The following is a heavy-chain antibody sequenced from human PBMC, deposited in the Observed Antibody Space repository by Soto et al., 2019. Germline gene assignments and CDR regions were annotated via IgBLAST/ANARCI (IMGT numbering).Heavy chain of an antibody. D-gene: IGHD3-10*01. Sequence: ASVKVSCKASGGTFSSYAISWVRQAPGQGLEWMGGIIPIFGTANYAQKFQGRVTITADDSTSTAYMELSSLRSEDTAVYYCARANPGNYYGSAYFDYWGQGTLVTVSS. CDR2: IIPIFGTA. V-gene: IGHV1-69*13. CDR1: GGTFSSYA. J-gene: IGHJ4*02. CDR3: ARANPGNYYGSAYFDY.